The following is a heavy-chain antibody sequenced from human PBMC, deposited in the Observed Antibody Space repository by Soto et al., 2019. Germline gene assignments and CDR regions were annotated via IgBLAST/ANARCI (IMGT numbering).Heavy chain of an antibody. V-gene: IGHV6-1*01. CDR3: ARGKYSAFDY. CDR2: TGYTSKWYN. J-gene: IGHJ4*02. D-gene: IGHD5-18*01. Sequence: QVQLQQSGPGLVKPSQTLSLTCAISGDSISTNNVAWNWIRQSPSGGLEWLGRTGYTSKWYNDYAVSVRSRLTINPDPSKNQFSLQLNSVTLDDTAVYYCARGKYSAFDYWGQGTLVTVSS. CDR1: GDSISTNNVA.